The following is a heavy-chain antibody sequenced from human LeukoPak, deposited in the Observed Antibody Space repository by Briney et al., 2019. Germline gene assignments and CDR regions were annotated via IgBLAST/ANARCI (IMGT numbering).Heavy chain of an antibody. Sequence: SETLSLTCTVSGGSISSYYWSWIRQPPGKLLEWIGYIYYSGSTNYNPSLKSRVTISVDTSKNQFSLKLSSVTAADTAVYYCAREYDIVATRFFDYWGQGTLVTVSS. CDR3: AREYDIVATRFFDY. CDR2: IYYSGST. CDR1: GGSISSYY. J-gene: IGHJ4*02. V-gene: IGHV4-59*01. D-gene: IGHD5-12*01.